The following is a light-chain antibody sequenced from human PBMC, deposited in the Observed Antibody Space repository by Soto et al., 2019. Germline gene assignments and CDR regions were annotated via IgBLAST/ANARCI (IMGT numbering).Light chain of an antibody. J-gene: IGLJ2*01. Sequence: QSVLTQPASVSGSPGQSITISCTGTSGDIGAYDYVSWYQQVPGTAPKAMIYEVSSRPSGVSNRFSGSKSGNTASLTISGLQAEDEAYYYCSSYTTSTSFILFGGGTKLPS. CDR2: EVS. V-gene: IGLV2-14*01. CDR3: SSYTTSTSFIL. CDR1: SGDIGAYDY.